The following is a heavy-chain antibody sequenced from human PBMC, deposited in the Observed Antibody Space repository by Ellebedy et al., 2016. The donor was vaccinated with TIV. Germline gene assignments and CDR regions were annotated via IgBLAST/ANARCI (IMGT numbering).Heavy chain of an antibody. CDR1: GFTFSSYA. V-gene: IGHV3-23*01. CDR2: ISGSGGST. J-gene: IGHJ4*02. Sequence: GESLKISCAASGFTFSSYAMSWVRQAPGKGLEWVSAISGSGGSTYYADSVKGRFTISRDNSKNTLYLQMNSLRAEDTAVYYCANQNSGPGDYWGQGTLVTVSS. CDR3: ANQNSGPGDY. D-gene: IGHD5-12*01.